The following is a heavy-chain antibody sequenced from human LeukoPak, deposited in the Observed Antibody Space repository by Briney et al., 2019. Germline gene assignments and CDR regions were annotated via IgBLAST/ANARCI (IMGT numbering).Heavy chain of an antibody. CDR1: GFTFSSYT. V-gene: IGHV3-23*01. Sequence: GGSLRLSCAASGFTFSSYTMNWVRQAPGKGLEWVSAISGSGGSTYYADSVKGRFTISRDNSKNTLYLQMNSLRAEDTAVYYCAKGYDSSGYPGSWGLDWGQGTLVTVSS. D-gene: IGHD3-22*01. CDR3: AKGYDSSGYPGSWGLD. CDR2: ISGSGGST. J-gene: IGHJ4*02.